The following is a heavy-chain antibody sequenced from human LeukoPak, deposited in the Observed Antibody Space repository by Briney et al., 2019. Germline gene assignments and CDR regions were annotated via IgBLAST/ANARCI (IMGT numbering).Heavy chain of an antibody. CDR1: GGSISSSSYY. CDR3: ARHQLVVPAANNWFDP. J-gene: IGHJ5*02. V-gene: IGHV4-39*01. Sequence: PSETLSLTCTVSGGSISSSSYYWGWICQPPGKGLEWIGSIYYSGSTYYNPSLKSRVTISVDTSKNQFSLKLSSVTAADTAVYYCARHQLVVPAANNWFDPWGQGTLVTVSS. CDR2: IYYSGST. D-gene: IGHD2-2*01.